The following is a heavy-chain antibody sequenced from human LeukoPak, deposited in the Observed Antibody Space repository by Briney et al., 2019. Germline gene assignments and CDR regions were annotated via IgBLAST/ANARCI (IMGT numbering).Heavy chain of an antibody. CDR2: ISGSGGST. J-gene: IGHJ6*02. CDR1: GFTFSSYA. D-gene: IGHD2-2*01. CDR3: AKEDIVVVPAATNYYYYGMDV. Sequence: GGSLRLSRAASGFTFSSYAMSWVRQAPGKGLEWVSAISGSGGSTYYADSVKGRFTISRDNSKNTLYLQMNSLRAEDTAVYYCAKEDIVVVPAATNYYYYGMDVWGQGTTVTVSS. V-gene: IGHV3-23*01.